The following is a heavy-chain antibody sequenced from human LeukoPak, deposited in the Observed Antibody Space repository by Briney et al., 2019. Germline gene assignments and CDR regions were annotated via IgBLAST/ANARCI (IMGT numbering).Heavy chain of an antibody. D-gene: IGHD3-3*01. Sequence: PGGSLRLSCAASGFTFSSYAMHWVRQAPGKGLEWVAVISYDGSNKYYADSVKGRFTISRDNSKNTLYLRMNSLRAEDTAVYYCARDQKHYDFWSGYYTRSYFDYWGQGTLVTVYS. CDR1: GFTFSSYA. J-gene: IGHJ4*02. CDR3: ARDQKHYDFWSGYYTRSYFDY. CDR2: ISYDGSNK. V-gene: IGHV3-30-3*01.